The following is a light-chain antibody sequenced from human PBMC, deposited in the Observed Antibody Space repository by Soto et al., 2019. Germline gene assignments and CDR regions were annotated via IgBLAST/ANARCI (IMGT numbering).Light chain of an antibody. CDR3: SSYTSSSTLCV. J-gene: IGLJ1*01. Sequence: SVLTRPASGNGSPGEAITISRNGTSSDVGGYNYVSWYQQHPGKAPKLMIYDVSNRPSGVSNRFSGSKSGNTASLTISGPQAEDEADYYCSSYTSSSTLCVFGTGTKVTVL. CDR1: SSDVGGYNY. CDR2: DVS. V-gene: IGLV2-14*01.